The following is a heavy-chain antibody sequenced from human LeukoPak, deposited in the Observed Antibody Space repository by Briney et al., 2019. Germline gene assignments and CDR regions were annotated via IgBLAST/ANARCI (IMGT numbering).Heavy chain of an antibody. CDR1: GNYW. CDR3: ARELGPFTGFDS. Sequence: GGSLRLSCAASGNYWMHWVRQAPGKGLEWVAVIWSGGRNQYYTDSVKGRFTISRDNSKNTLDLQMNSLRADDTAVYYCARELGPFTGFDSWGQGTLVTVSS. D-gene: IGHD3-16*01. CDR2: IWSGGRNQ. V-gene: IGHV3-33*08. J-gene: IGHJ4*02.